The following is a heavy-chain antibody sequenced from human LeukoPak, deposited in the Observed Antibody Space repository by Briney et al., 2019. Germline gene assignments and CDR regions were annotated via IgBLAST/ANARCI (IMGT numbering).Heavy chain of an antibody. D-gene: IGHD6-19*01. CDR3: ARVKGYDSSPWYFDL. Sequence: PSETLSLTCTVSGGSISSYYWSWIRQPPGKGLEWIGYIYYSGSTNYNPSLKSRVTISVDTSKSQFSLKLSSVTAADTAVYYCARVKGYDSSPWYFDLWGRGTLVTVSS. CDR1: GGSISSYY. CDR2: IYYSGST. J-gene: IGHJ2*01. V-gene: IGHV4-59*01.